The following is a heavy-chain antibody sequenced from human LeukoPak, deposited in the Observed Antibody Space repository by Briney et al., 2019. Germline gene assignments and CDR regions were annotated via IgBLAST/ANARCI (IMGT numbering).Heavy chain of an antibody. CDR2: IYSSGST. CDR3: ARSTLFYDILTGFDY. D-gene: IGHD3-9*01. V-gene: IGHV4-4*07. CDR1: GASISSYY. Sequence: PSETLSLTCTVSGASISSYYWSWIRQPAGKGLEWIGRIYSSGSTNYNPSLKSRVTMSVDTSKNQFSLKLRSVTAADTAVYYCARSTLFYDILTGFDYWGQGTLVTVSS. J-gene: IGHJ4*02.